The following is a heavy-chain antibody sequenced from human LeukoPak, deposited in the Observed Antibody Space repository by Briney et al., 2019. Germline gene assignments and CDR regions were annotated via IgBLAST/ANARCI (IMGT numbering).Heavy chain of an antibody. J-gene: IGHJ3*02. Sequence: APLKVSCKASGYRFSDNYVHWVRHAPGQGLEHMGWINPKSGDTHFSQRFKGRVTMTTDTSINTAYMEMRKLRSDDTAVYYCARGKDDSTGHYDAFDIWGHGTMVTVSS. CDR1: GYRFSDNY. CDR3: ARGKDDSTGHYDAFDI. CDR2: INPKSGDT. V-gene: IGHV1-2*02. D-gene: IGHD3-22*01.